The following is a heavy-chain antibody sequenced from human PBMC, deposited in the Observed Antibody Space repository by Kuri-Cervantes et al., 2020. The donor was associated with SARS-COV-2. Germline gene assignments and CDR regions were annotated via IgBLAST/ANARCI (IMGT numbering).Heavy chain of an antibody. D-gene: IGHD6-19*01. J-gene: IGHJ6*02. V-gene: IGHV4-34*01. CDR2: INHSGST. CDR1: GGSISSYY. CDR3: ARGRDKRYSSGSYYYYGMDV. Sequence: SETLSLTCTVSGGSISSYYWSRIRQPPAKGLEWIGEINHSGSTNYNPSLKSRVTISVDTSKNQFSLKLSSVTAADTAVYYCARGRDKRYSSGSYYYYGMDVWGQGTTVTVSS.